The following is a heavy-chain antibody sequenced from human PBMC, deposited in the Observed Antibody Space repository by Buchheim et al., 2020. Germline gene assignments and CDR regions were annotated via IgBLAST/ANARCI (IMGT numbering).Heavy chain of an antibody. D-gene: IGHD4-17*01. CDR1: SGSISSYY. CDR2: IYYSGST. Sequence: QVQLQESGPGLVKPSETLSLTCTVSSGSISSYYWSWIRQPPGKGLEWIGYIYYSGSTNYNPSLKSRVTISVDTSKNQFSLKLSSVTAADTAVYYCARGSTVTALDYWGQGTL. J-gene: IGHJ4*02. CDR3: ARGSTVTALDY. V-gene: IGHV4-59*01.